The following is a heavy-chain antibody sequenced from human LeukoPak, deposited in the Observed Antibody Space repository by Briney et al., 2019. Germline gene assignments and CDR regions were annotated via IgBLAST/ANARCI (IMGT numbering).Heavy chain of an antibody. CDR2: IYPGDSDT. Sequence: GESLKISCKGSGYSFVSYWIGWVRQMPGKGLQWMGIIYPGDSDTRHSPTFQGQVTISADKSISTAYLQWSSLKASDTAMYYCARPRDGYNSWFDPWGQGTLVTVSP. J-gene: IGHJ5*02. V-gene: IGHV5-51*01. D-gene: IGHD5-24*01. CDR3: ARPRDGYNSWFDP. CDR1: GYSFVSYW.